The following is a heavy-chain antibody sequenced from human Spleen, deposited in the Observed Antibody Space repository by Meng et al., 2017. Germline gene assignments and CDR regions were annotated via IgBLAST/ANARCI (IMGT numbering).Heavy chain of an antibody. Sequence: GESLKISCAASGFTFSSYEMNWVRQAPGKGLEWVSYISSSGSTIYYADSVKGRFTISRDNAKNSLYLQMNSLRAEDTAVYYCARGYSSSWYGWEDAFDIWGQGTMVTVSS. CDR2: ISSSGSTI. D-gene: IGHD6-13*01. J-gene: IGHJ3*02. CDR1: GFTFSSYE. CDR3: ARGYSSSWYGWEDAFDI. V-gene: IGHV3-48*03.